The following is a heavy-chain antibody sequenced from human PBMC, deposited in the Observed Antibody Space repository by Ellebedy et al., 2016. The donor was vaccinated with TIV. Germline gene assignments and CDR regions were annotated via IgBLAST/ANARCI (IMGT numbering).Heavy chain of an antibody. CDR1: GFTFSSYG. D-gene: IGHD6-6*01. Sequence: GGSLRLSXAASGFTFSSYGMHWVRQAPGKGLEWVAVISYDGSNKYYADSVKGRFTISRDNSKNTLYLQMNSLRAEDTAVYYCAIISSSSSGFDYWGQGTLVTVSS. V-gene: IGHV3-30*03. J-gene: IGHJ4*02. CDR2: ISYDGSNK. CDR3: AIISSSSSGFDY.